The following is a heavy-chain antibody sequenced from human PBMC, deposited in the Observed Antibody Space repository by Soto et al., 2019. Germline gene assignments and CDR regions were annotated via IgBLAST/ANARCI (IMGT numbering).Heavy chain of an antibody. CDR1: GFTFSSYG. V-gene: IGHV3-33*01. CDR3: AREDKAPMVRGVILTYYYYGMDV. J-gene: IGHJ6*02. Sequence: GGSLRLSCAASGFTFSSYGMHWVRQAPGKGLEWVAVIWYDGSNKYYADSVKGRFTISRDNSKNTLYLQMNSLRAEDTAVYYCAREDKAPMVRGVILTYYYYGMDVWGQGTTVTVSS. D-gene: IGHD3-10*01. CDR2: IWYDGSNK.